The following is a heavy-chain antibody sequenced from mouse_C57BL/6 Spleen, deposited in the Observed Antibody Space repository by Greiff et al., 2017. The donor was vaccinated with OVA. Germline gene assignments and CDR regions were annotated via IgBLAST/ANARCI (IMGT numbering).Heavy chain of an antibody. D-gene: IGHD1-1*01. Sequence: EVQLQQSGPELVKPGASVKISCKASGYTFTDYYMNWVKQSHGKSLEWIGDINPTNGGTSYNQKFKGKATLTVDKSSSTAYMELRSLTSEDSAVYYCASPYYYGSSYGYFDYWGQGTTLTVSS. CDR1: GYTFTDYY. CDR3: ASPYYYGSSYGYFDY. V-gene: IGHV1-26*01. J-gene: IGHJ2*01. CDR2: INPTNGGT.